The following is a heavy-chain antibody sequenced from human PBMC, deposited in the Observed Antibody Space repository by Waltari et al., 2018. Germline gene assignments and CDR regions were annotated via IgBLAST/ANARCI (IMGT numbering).Heavy chain of an antibody. D-gene: IGHD3-22*01. CDR1: GGPFSSYA. V-gene: IGHV1-69*04. CDR3: ARAHYDSSGYAFDI. J-gene: IGHJ3*02. CDR2: IIPILGIA. Sequence: QVQLVQSGAEVKKPGSSVKVSCTASGGPFSSYAITWVRPAPGQGLEWMGRIIPILGIANYAQKFQGRVTITADKSTSTAYMELSSLRSEDTAVYYCARAHYDSSGYAFDIWGQGTMVTVSS.